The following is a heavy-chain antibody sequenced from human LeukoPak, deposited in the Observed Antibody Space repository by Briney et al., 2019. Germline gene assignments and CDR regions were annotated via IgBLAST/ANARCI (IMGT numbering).Heavy chain of an antibody. CDR2: IYYSGST. D-gene: IGHD6-13*01. J-gene: IGHJ5*02. Sequence: SETLSLTCTVSGGSISSGGYYWSWIRQHPGKGLEWIGYIYYSGSTYYNPSLKSRVTISVDTSKNQFSLKLSSVTAADTAVYYCARGDSRSWSYNWFDPWGQGTLVTVSS. V-gene: IGHV4-31*03. CDR3: ARGDSRSWSYNWFDP. CDR1: GGSISSGGYY.